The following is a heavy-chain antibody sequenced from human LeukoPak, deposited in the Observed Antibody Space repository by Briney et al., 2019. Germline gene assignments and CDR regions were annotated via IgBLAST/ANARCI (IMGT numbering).Heavy chain of an antibody. J-gene: IGHJ1*01. Sequence: GRSLRLSCAASGFTFSSYAMHWVRQAPGKGLEWVAVISYDGSNKYYADSVKGRFTISRDNSKNTLYLQMNSLRAEDTAVYYCAKALYYYGSGSYVPAEYFQHWGQGTLVTVSS. CDR1: GFTFSSYA. CDR2: ISYDGSNK. V-gene: IGHV3-30-3*01. CDR3: AKALYYYGSGSYVPAEYFQH. D-gene: IGHD3-10*01.